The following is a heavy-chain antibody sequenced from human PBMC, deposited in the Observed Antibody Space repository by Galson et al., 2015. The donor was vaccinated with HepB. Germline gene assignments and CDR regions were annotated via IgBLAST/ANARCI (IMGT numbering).Heavy chain of an antibody. D-gene: IGHD3-10*01. V-gene: IGHV1-69-2*01. CDR1: GYTFTDYF. Sequence: VKVSCKVSGYTFTDYFMHWFQQAPGKGLEWMGLVDPEDGATMYAEDFQGRVSITADTSTDTAYMELSSLRSEDTAVYYCATVGMRYYYGSGSHNREFDYWGQGTLVTVSS. CDR2: VDPEDGAT. CDR3: ATVGMRYYYGSGSHNREFDY. J-gene: IGHJ4*02.